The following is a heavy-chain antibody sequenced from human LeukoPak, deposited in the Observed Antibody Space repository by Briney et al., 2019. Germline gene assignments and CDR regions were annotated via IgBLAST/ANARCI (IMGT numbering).Heavy chain of an antibody. J-gene: IGHJ4*02. D-gene: IGHD3-16*01. CDR3: ATRGPRGGPFDY. CDR1: GFPFSTYW. V-gene: IGHV3-7*03. CDR2: INQDGTET. Sequence: GGSLRLSCAASGFPFSTYWMSWVRQAPGKGLEWVANINQDGTETYYVDSVKGRFTISRDYAKNSLYLQMNSLRADDTAIYYCATRGPRGGPFDYWGQGTLVTVSS.